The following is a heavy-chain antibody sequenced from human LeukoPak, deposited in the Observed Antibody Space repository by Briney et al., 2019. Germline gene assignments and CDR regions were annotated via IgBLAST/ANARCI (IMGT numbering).Heavy chain of an antibody. CDR3: ARNFVS. CDR1: AFTLTSYT. D-gene: IGHD3-9*01. V-gene: IGHV3-48*01. CDR2: ITSSSSTI. Sequence: GGSLRLSCAASAFTLTSYTMNWVRQAPGKGLEWVSYITSSSSTIYYADSVKGRFTMSRDNAENSLYLQMNSLRAEDTAVYYCARNFVSWGQGTLVTVSS. J-gene: IGHJ4*02.